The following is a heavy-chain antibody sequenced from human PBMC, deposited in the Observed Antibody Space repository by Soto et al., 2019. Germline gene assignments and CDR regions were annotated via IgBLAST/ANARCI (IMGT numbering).Heavy chain of an antibody. D-gene: IGHD2-2*02. CDR3: AREAGYCSSTSCYTEKWFDP. J-gene: IGHJ5*02. Sequence: VKVSRKAFGGTLSSHSISWGRQGPGQGVELMGGIIPIFGTANYAQKFHGRVPTTADESTSTAYMELSSLRSEDTAVYYCAREAGYCSSTSCYTEKWFDPWGKGTLVTVSS. CDR1: GGTLSSHS. CDR2: IIPIFGTA. V-gene: IGHV1-69*13.